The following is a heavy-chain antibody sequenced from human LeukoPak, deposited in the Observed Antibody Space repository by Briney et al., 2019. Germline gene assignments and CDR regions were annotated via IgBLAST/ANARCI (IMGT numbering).Heavy chain of an antibody. J-gene: IGHJ4*02. D-gene: IGHD2-2*01. CDR1: VGSISSSSYY. CDR3: ARHPGECCSSTSCYDSRLGFDY. Sequence: ASETLSLTCTVSVGSISSSSYYWGWVRQPPWKRLEWIGSIYYSGSTYYNPSLKSRVTISVDTSKNQFSLKLSSVTAADTAVYYCARHPGECCSSTSCYDSRLGFDYWGQGTLVTVSS. V-gene: IGHV4-39*01. CDR2: IYYSGST.